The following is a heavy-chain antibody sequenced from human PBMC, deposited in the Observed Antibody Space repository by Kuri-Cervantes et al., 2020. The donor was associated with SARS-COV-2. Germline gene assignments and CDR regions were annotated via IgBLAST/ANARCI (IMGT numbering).Heavy chain of an antibody. CDR1: RFMFSCDR. CDR2: ISYDGSNK. Sequence: GESLKISCVASRFMFSCDRMNWVRQAPGKGLEWVAVISYDGSNKYYADSVKGRFTISRDNSKNTLYLQMNSLRAEDTAVYYCASPRGGYSYGYGGGQFDYWGQRTLVTVSS. D-gene: IGHD5-18*01. J-gene: IGHJ4*02. V-gene: IGHV3-30*03. CDR3: ASPRGGYSYGYGGGQFDY.